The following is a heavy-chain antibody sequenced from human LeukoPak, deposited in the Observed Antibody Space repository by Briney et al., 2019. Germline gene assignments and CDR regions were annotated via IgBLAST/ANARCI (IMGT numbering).Heavy chain of an antibody. CDR2: ISGSGGST. V-gene: IGHV3-23*01. D-gene: IGHD5-18*01. Sequence: GGSLRLSCAASGFTFSSYAMSWVRQAPGKGLEWVSAISGSGGSTYYADSVKGRFTISRDNSKNTLYLQMNSLRAEDTAVYYCAKNWRGYSYSYYYFDYWGQGTLVTVSS. CDR3: AKNWRGYSYSYYYFDY. J-gene: IGHJ4*02. CDR1: GFTFSSYA.